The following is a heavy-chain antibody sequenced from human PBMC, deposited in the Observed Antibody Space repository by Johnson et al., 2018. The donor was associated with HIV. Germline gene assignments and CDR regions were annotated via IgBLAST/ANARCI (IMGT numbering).Heavy chain of an antibody. J-gene: IGHJ3*02. D-gene: IGHD6-19*01. CDR2: IYSGGST. CDR3: AKEASGWYHAGDAFDI. CDR1: GFTVSSNY. Sequence: VQLVESGGGLVQPGGSLRLSCAASGFTVSSNYMSWVRQAPGKGLEWVLVIYSGGSTYYADSVKGRFTISRDNSKNTLYLQMNSLRAEDTAVYYCAKEASGWYHAGDAFDIWGQGTMVTVSS. V-gene: IGHV3-66*02.